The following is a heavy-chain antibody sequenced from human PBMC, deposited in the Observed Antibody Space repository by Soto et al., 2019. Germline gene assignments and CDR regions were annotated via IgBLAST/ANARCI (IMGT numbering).Heavy chain of an antibody. J-gene: IGHJ3*02. CDR2: ISSSSSTI. V-gene: IGHV3-48*01. D-gene: IGHD2-2*01. CDR3: ARDWGYCSSTSCYDAFDI. CDR1: GFTFSSYS. Sequence: EVQLVESGGGLVQPGGSLRLSCAASGFTFSSYSMNWVRQAPGKGLEWVSYISSSSSTIYYAVSVKGRFTISRDNAKNSLYLQMNSLRAEDTAVYYCARDWGYCSSTSCYDAFDIWGQGTMVTVSS.